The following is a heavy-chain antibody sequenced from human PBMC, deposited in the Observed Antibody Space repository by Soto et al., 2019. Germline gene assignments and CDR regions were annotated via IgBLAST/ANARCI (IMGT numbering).Heavy chain of an antibody. CDR2: IFYNGAT. CDR1: GGSVSSGSYY. D-gene: IGHD6-6*01. CDR3: SREGAASRRGEVDS. V-gene: IGHV4-61*01. J-gene: IGHJ4*02. Sequence: QVQLQESGPGLVRPSETLSLTCTVSGGSVSSGSYYWTWIRQPPGKGLEWIWCIFYNGATYYNPSLRSRLSISLHKSTNQFSLPLTSLTAEDTAFYYCSREGAASRRGEVDSWGRGTLVNVSS.